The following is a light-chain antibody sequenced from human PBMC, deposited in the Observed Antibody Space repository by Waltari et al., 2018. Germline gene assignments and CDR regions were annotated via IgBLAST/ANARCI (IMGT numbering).Light chain of an antibody. CDR2: DAS. J-gene: IGKJ3*01. CDR3: QLRYKWPPIFT. Sequence: EVVLTQSPATLSLSPGDRATLSCRASESVSNYLAWYQQKPGQAPTLLIYDASTRATGIPARFSGSGSGTDFTLSISSLEPEDFAVYYCQLRYKWPPIFTFGPGTKVHIK. V-gene: IGKV3-11*01. CDR1: ESVSNY.